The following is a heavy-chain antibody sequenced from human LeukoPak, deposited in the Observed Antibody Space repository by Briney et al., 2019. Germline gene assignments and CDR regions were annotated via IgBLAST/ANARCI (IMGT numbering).Heavy chain of an antibody. D-gene: IGHD3-10*01. CDR2: LSGRGSST. CDR1: RFSFSSYA. CDR3: AKDYGGSGSYDY. V-gene: IGHV3-23*01. Sequence: GGSLRLSCAASRFSFSSYAMSWVRQAPGKGLEWVSTLSGRGSSTYYADSVKGRFTISRDNSKNTLYLQMNSLRAEDTAVYYCAKDYGGSGSYDYWGQGTLVTVSS. J-gene: IGHJ4*02.